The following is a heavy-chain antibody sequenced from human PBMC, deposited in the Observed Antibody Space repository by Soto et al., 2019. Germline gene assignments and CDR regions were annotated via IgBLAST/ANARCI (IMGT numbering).Heavy chain of an antibody. J-gene: IGHJ4*02. Sequence: SVKVSCKASGYTFTSYGISWVRQAPGQGLEWMGGIIPMFGIINYAQKFQGRVTITADRSTTTAYMELISLRSDDTAVYYCAILTPITGVYWGQGAQVTVSS. D-gene: IGHD5-12*01. CDR3: AILTPITGVY. CDR2: IIPMFGII. V-gene: IGHV1-69*10. CDR1: GYTFTSYG.